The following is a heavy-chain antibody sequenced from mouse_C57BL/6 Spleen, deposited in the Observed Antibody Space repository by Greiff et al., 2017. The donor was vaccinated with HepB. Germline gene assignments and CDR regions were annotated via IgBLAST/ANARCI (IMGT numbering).Heavy chain of an antibody. CDR2: IYPGSGST. V-gene: IGHV1-55*01. J-gene: IGHJ2*01. Sequence: QVQLQQPGAELVKPGASVKMSCKASGYTFTSYWITWVKQRPGQGLEWIGDIYPGSGSTNYNEKFKSKATLTVDTSSSTAYMQLSSLTSEDSAVYYCAIGGGYPGYFDYWGQGTTLTVSS. D-gene: IGHD2-2*01. CDR3: AIGGGYPGYFDY. CDR1: GYTFTSYW.